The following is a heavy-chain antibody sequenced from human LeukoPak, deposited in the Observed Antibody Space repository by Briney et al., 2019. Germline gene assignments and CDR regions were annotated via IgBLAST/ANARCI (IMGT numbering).Heavy chain of an antibody. V-gene: IGHV3-30-3*01. D-gene: IGHD2-2*01. Sequence: PGGSLRLSCAASGFTFITYAMRWVRQAPGKGLEWVSVISYDGDNKYYADSVKGRFTISRDNSKNTLYLQMNSLRAEDTAVYYCARDPDCSSTSCFFGWFDPWGQGTLVTVSS. CDR3: ARDPDCSSTSCFFGWFDP. CDR2: ISYDGDNK. CDR1: GFTFITYA. J-gene: IGHJ5*02.